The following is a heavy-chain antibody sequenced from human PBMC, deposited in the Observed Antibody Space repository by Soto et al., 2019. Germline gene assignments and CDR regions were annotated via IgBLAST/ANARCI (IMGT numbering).Heavy chain of an antibody. CDR1: GFTFSSYS. V-gene: IGHV3-21*01. J-gene: IGHJ4*02. CDR3: ARTQTEYSSSKAPFDY. CDR2: ISSSSSYI. Sequence: EVQLVESGGGLVKPGGSLRLSCAASGFTFSSYSMNWVRQAPGKGLEWVSSISSSSSYIYYADSVKGRFTISIDNAKNSLYLQMNSLRAEDTAVYYCARTQTEYSSSKAPFDYWGQGTLVTVSS. D-gene: IGHD6-6*01.